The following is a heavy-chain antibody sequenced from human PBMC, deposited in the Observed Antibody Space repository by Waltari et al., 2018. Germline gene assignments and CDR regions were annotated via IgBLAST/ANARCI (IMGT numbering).Heavy chain of an antibody. V-gene: IGHV1-69*10. D-gene: IGHD1-26*01. Sequence: QVQLVQSGAEVKKPGSSVKVSCKASGGTFSSYAISWVRQAPGQGLEWMGGIIPILGIPNYAQKFQGRVTITADKSTSTAYMELSSLRSEDTAVYYCASEGIGGSLGYNWFDPWGQVTLVTVSS. CDR3: ASEGIGGSLGYNWFDP. J-gene: IGHJ5*02. CDR1: GGTFSSYA. CDR2: IIPILGIP.